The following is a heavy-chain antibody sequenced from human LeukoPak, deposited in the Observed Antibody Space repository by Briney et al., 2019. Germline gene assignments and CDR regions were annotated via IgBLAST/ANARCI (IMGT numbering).Heavy chain of an antibody. CDR1: GFTFSSYA. CDR2: ISGSGGSA. CDR3: AKGSSSWPDSSFDY. D-gene: IGHD6-13*01. J-gene: IGHJ4*02. Sequence: PGGSLRLSCAASGFTFSSYAMSWVRQAPGKGLEWVSAISGSGGSAYYADSVKGRFTISRDNSKNTLYLQMNSLRAEDTAVYYCAKGSSSWPDSSFDYWGQGTLVTVSS. V-gene: IGHV3-23*01.